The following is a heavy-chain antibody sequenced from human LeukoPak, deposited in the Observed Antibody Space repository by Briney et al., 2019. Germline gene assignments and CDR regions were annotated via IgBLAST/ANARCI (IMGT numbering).Heavy chain of an antibody. CDR2: ISYDGSNK. J-gene: IGHJ4*02. CDR3: AKEERFLGSSGWLVY. D-gene: IGHD6-19*01. V-gene: IGHV3-30*18. CDR1: GFTFSSYG. Sequence: GGSLRLSCAASGFTFSSYGMPWVRQAPGKGLEWVAVISYDGSNKYYADSVKGRFTISRDNSKNTLYLQMNSLRAEDTAVYYCAKEERFLGSSGWLVYWGQGTLVTVSS.